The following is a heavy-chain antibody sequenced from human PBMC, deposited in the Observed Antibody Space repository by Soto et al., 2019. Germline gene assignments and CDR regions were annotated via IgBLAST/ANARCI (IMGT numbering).Heavy chain of an antibody. Sequence: PSETLSLTCTVSGGSISSYYWSWIRQPPGKGLEWIGYIYYSGSTNYNPSLKSRVTISVDTSKNQFSLKLSSVTAADTAVYYCARAEGTPGIAAADPYYFDYWGQGTLVTVSS. CDR2: IYYSGST. CDR1: GGSISSYY. J-gene: IGHJ4*02. V-gene: IGHV4-59*01. CDR3: ARAEGTPGIAAADPYYFDY. D-gene: IGHD6-13*01.